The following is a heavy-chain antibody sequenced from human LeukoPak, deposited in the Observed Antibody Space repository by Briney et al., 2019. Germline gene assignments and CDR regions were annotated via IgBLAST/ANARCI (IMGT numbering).Heavy chain of an antibody. CDR1: GFIFSSYW. CDR2: IKQEGSEK. Sequence: GGSLRLSCAASGFIFSSYWMNWVRQAPGKGLEWVANIKQEGSEKYYVDSVKGRFTISRDNAKNSLHLQMDSLRAEDMAVYYCARGFSYDFWSGYSVFGPWGQGTLVTVSS. V-gene: IGHV3-7*03. D-gene: IGHD3-3*01. CDR3: ARGFSYDFWSGYSVFGP. J-gene: IGHJ5*02.